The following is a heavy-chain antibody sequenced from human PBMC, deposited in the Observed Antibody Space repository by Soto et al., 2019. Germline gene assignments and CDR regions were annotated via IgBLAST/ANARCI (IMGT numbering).Heavy chain of an antibody. D-gene: IGHD1-26*01. CDR2: IFHGGST. CDR1: GGSIRSNNW. J-gene: IGHJ4*02. Sequence: QVQLQESGPGLVKPSGTLSLTCAVSGGSIRSNNWWSWVRQPPGKGLEWIGEIFHGGSTYYNPSLKARVTISVDKAKNQCSLKLSSVTAADTAVYYCARVYSGSYFDYWGQGTLVTVSS. CDR3: ARVYSGSYFDY. V-gene: IGHV4-4*02.